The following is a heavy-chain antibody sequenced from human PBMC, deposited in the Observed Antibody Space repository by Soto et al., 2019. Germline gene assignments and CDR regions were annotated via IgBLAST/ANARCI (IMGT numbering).Heavy chain of an antibody. CDR2: IYYSGST. Sequence: QVQLQESGPGLVKPSETLSLTCTVSGGSISSYYWSWIRQPPGKGLEWIGYIYYSGSTNYHPSLKSRGTISVDTSKNQFSLKLSSVTAADTAVYYCASSSSGWFDSAFDIWGQGTMVTVSS. J-gene: IGHJ3*02. CDR1: GGSISSYY. V-gene: IGHV4-59*08. CDR3: ASSSSGWFDSAFDI. D-gene: IGHD6-19*01.